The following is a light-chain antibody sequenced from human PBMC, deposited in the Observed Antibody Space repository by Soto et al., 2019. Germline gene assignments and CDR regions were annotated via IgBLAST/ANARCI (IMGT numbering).Light chain of an antibody. Sequence: QSVLTQPPSAPGTPGQRVTISCSGGNSNIGTNYVYWYQHLPGATPKLLIYRNNHRPSGVPDRFSASKSGTSASLAINGLRSEDEANYYCAGWDDSLHGLVFGTGTKVTVL. CDR1: NSNIGTNY. J-gene: IGLJ1*01. V-gene: IGLV1-47*01. CDR3: AGWDDSLHGLV. CDR2: RNN.